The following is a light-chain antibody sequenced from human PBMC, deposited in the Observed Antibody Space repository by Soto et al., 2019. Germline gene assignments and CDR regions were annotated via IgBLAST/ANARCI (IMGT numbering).Light chain of an antibody. CDR2: WGS. Sequence: EIVMTQSPLSLPVTPGEPASISCRSSQSLLHSSGYNSLDWYLQKPGQSPQLLIYWGSNRASGVPDRFSGSGSGTDFTLKISRVEAEDVGVYYCMQALQTPWTFGQGTKVDIK. CDR3: MQALQTPWT. CDR1: QSLLHSSGYNS. J-gene: IGKJ1*01. V-gene: IGKV2-28*01.